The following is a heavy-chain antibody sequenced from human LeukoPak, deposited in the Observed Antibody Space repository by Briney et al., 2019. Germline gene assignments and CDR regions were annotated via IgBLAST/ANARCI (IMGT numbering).Heavy chain of an antibody. J-gene: IGHJ5*02. Sequence: PGGSLRLSCAASGFTFSSYGMHWVRQAPGKGLEWVAVIWYDGSNKYYADSVKGRFTISRDNSKNTLYLQMNGLRAEDTAVYYCARGDYCSSTSCPYNWFDPWGQGTLVTVSS. CDR3: ARGDYCSSTSCPYNWFDP. V-gene: IGHV3-33*01. CDR2: IWYDGSNK. CDR1: GFTFSSYG. D-gene: IGHD2-2*01.